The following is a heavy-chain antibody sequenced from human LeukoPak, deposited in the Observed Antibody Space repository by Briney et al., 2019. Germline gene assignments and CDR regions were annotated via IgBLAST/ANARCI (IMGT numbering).Heavy chain of an antibody. CDR3: ARGYSSGWYVPPYYYYYMDV. D-gene: IGHD6-19*01. J-gene: IGHJ6*03. CDR2: IYYSGST. Sequence: SETLSLTYTVSGGSISSSSYYWGWIRQPPGKGLEWIGSIYYSGSTYYNPSLKSRVTISVDTSKNQFSLKLSSVTAAGTAVYYCARGYSSGWYVPPYYYYYMDVWGKGTTVTVS. CDR1: GGSISSSSYY. V-gene: IGHV4-39*07.